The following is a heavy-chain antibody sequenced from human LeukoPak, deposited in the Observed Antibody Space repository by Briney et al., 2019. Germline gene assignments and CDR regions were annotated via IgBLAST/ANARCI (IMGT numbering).Heavy chain of an antibody. CDR3: ARGPSSGWVLSQFDY. CDR1: GYTFTGYY. CDR2: INPNGGDT. J-gene: IGHJ4*02. V-gene: IGHV1-2*02. D-gene: IGHD6-19*01. Sequence: ASLKVSCKASGYTFTGYYIHWVRQAPGQGLGWMGWINPNGGDTSYAQKFQGRVTMTRDTSITTAYMELSRLRSDDTAVYYCARGPSSGWVLSQFDYWGQGTLVTVSS.